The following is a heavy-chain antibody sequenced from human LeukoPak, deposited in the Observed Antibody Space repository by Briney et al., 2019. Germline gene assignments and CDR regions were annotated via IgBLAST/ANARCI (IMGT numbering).Heavy chain of an antibody. CDR2: TSGSGRST. J-gene: IGHJ4*02. CDR3: ARQNTPHGNFDY. D-gene: IGHD1-26*01. V-gene: IGHV3-23*01. Sequence: TGGSLRLSCAASGFTFRSYAMSWVRQAPGKGLEWVSGTSGSGRSTNYADPVKGRFIISRDNSKNTLYLQMNSLRAEDTAVYYCARQNTPHGNFDYWGQGILVTVSS. CDR1: GFTFRSYA.